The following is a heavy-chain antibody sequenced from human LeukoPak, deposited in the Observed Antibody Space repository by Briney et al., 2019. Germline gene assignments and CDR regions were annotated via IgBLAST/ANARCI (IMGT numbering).Heavy chain of an antibody. CDR1: GYTFTSYG. J-gene: IGHJ4*02. D-gene: IGHD2-21*02. CDR3: ARGTAYCGGDCLGYFDY. V-gene: IGHV1-18*01. Sequence: VASVKVSCKASGYTFTSYGISWVRQAPGQGLEWMGWISAYNGNTNYAQKLQGRVTMTTDTSTSTAYMELRSLRSDDTAVYYCARGTAYCGGDCLGYFDYWGQGTLVTVSS. CDR2: ISAYNGNT.